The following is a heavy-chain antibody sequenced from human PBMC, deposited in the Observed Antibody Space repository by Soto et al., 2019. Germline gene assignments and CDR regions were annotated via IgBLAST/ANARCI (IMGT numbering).Heavy chain of an antibody. CDR2: IYYSGST. CDR3: ARSYSSGCPECGMDV. CDR1: GGSISSSSYY. J-gene: IGHJ6*02. D-gene: IGHD6-19*01. Sequence: QLQLQESGPGLVKPSETLSLTCTVSGGSISSSSYYWGWIRQPPGKGLEWIGSIYYSGSTYYNPSLKSRVTISVDTSKNQFSLKLSSVTAADTAVYYCARSYSSGCPECGMDVWGQGTTVTVSS. V-gene: IGHV4-39*01.